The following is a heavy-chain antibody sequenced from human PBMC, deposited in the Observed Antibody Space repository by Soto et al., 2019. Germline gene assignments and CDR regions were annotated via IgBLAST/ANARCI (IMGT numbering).Heavy chain of an antibody. CDR2: ISSSSSTI. Sequence: PGGSLRLSCAASGFTFSSYSMNWVRQAPGKGLEWVSYISSSSSTIYYADSVKGRFTISRDNAKNSLYLQMNSLRDEDTAVYYCARKSSSSWFDYYYYGMDVWGQGTTVTVSS. CDR1: GFTFSSYS. V-gene: IGHV3-48*02. CDR3: ARKSSSSWFDYYYYGMDV. J-gene: IGHJ6*02. D-gene: IGHD6-13*01.